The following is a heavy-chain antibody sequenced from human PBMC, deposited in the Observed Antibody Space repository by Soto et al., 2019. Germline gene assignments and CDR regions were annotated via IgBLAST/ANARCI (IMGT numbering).Heavy chain of an antibody. J-gene: IGHJ4*02. D-gene: IGHD2-15*01. CDR2: ISGSGGST. V-gene: IGHV3-23*01. Sequence: GGSLRLSCAASGFTFSSYAMSWVRQAPGKGLEWVSAISGSGGSTYYADSVKGRFTISRDNSKNTLYLQMNSLRAEDTAVYYCARGLDIVVVVAANTQFDYWGQGTLVTVSS. CDR3: ARGLDIVVVVAANTQFDY. CDR1: GFTFSSYA.